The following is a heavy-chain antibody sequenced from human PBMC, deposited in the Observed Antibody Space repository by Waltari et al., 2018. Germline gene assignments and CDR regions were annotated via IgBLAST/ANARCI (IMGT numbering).Heavy chain of an antibody. J-gene: IGHJ4*02. D-gene: IGHD3-10*02. CDR3: ARSVRSPGD. CDR2: ISDSGSSP. CDR1: GFTFSDSY. Sequence: QVQLVESGGGLVKPGGSLRPSCAASGFTFSDSYMRWIRQAPGKGLEWLSYISDSGSSPYYADSVKGRFTLSRDNAKNSVYLQMNSLRVEDTAVYYCARSVRSPGDWGQGTLVTVSS. V-gene: IGHV3-11*01.